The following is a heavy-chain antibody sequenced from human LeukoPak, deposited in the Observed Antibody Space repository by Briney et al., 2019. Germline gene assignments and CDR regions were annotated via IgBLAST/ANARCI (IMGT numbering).Heavy chain of an antibody. CDR2: INPISGGA. V-gene: IGHV1-2*02. CDR3: ARGRFSSTGDFDY. CDR1: GYTFTDDY. D-gene: IGHD6-19*01. Sequence: ASVKVSCKASGYTFTDDYIHWVRQAPGQGLEWMGWINPISGGANYAQLFQGRVTMTRDTSIGTAYMELSRLRSDDTAVYYCARGRFSSTGDFDYWGQGTLVTVSS. J-gene: IGHJ4*02.